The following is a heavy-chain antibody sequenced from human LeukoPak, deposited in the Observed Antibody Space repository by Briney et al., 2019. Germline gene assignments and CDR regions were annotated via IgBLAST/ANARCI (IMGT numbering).Heavy chain of an antibody. J-gene: IGHJ4*02. CDR1: GGSISSGDYY. CDR3: ARDASGYGYYFDY. CDR2: IYYSGST. Sequence: SETLSLTCTVSGGSISSGDYYWSWIRQPPGKGLEWIGYIYYSGSTYYNPSLKSRVTISVDTSKNQFSLKLSSVTAADTAVYYCARDASGYGYYFDYWGQGTLVTVS. V-gene: IGHV4-30-4*01. D-gene: IGHD5-12*01.